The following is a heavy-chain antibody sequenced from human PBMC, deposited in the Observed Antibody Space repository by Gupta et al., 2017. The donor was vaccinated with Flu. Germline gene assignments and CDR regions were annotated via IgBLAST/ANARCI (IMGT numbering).Heavy chain of an antibody. CDR3: ATGRNYYDTY. CDR2: ISGSGAGT. Sequence: EVTWLESGGGLAQPGGSLRLSCVGPGLAFSDYSLTWVRQAPGKGLEWVSSISGSGAGTYYADSVRGRFTISRDNSKNTLYLQMDSLRADDTAVYYCATGRNYYDTYWGQGTLVTVSS. CDR1: GLAFSDYS. J-gene: IGHJ4*02. D-gene: IGHD3-22*01. V-gene: IGHV3-23*01.